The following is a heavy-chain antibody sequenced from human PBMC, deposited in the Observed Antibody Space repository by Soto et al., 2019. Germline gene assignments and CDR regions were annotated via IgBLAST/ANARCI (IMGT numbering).Heavy chain of an antibody. CDR1: GGSFSGYY. J-gene: IGHJ6*02. CDR3: ARVSGSYYYGMDV. Sequence: SETLSLTCAVYGGSFSGYYWSWIRQPPGKGLEWIGEINHSGSTNYNPSLKSRVTISVDKSKNQFSLKLSSVTAADTAVYFCARVSGSYYYGMDVWGQGITVTVFS. V-gene: IGHV4-34*01. CDR2: INHSGST. D-gene: IGHD1-26*01.